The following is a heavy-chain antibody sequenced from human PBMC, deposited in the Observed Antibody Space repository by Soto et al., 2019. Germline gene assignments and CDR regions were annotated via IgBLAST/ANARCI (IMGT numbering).Heavy chain of an antibody. V-gene: IGHV3-30*18. Sequence: GGSLRLSCAASGFTFSSYGMHWVRQAPGKGLEWVAVISYDGSNKYYADSVKGRFTISRDNSKNTLYLQMNSLRAEDTAVYYCAKEGYNDAFDIWGQGTMVTVSS. J-gene: IGHJ3*02. CDR1: GFTFSSYG. D-gene: IGHD3-10*01. CDR3: AKEGYNDAFDI. CDR2: ISYDGSNK.